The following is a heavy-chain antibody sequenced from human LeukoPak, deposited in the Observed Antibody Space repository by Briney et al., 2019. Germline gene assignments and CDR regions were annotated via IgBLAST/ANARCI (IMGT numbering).Heavy chain of an antibody. CDR2: ISYDGGNK. CDR1: GFTFSTYA. V-gene: IGHV3-30*04. D-gene: IGHD6-13*01. CDR3: ATDSSPDY. J-gene: IGHJ4*02. Sequence: GGSLRLSCAASGFTFSTYAMHWVRQAPGKGLEWVALISYDGGNKYYADSVKGRFTISRDNSKNTLYLQMNSLRAEDTAVYYCATDSSPDYWGQGTLVTVSS.